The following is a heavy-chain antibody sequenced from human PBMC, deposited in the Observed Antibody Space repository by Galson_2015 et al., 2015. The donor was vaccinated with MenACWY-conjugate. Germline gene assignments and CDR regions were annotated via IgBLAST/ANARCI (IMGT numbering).Heavy chain of an antibody. CDR1: GFTISNYV. Sequence: GFTISNYVMSWVRQAPGKGLESVSTLSSSDYRTFYADSVKGRFTISGDNSKNTLYLQMNSLGAEDTAVYYCTKVLWTAFSRYFDSWGQGTLVTVSS. V-gene: IGHV3-23*01. CDR3: TKVLWTAFSRYFDS. J-gene: IGHJ4*02. CDR2: LSSSDYRT. D-gene: IGHD3/OR15-3a*01.